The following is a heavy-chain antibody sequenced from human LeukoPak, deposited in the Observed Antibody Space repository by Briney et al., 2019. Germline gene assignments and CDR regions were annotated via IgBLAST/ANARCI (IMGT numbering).Heavy chain of an antibody. CDR2: INPNSGGT. J-gene: IGHJ4*02. V-gene: IGHV1-2*02. CDR1: GYSFSGHY. Sequence: ASVKVSCKASGYSFSGHYMHWVRQAPGQGLEWMGWINPNSGGTNYAQKFQGRVTMTRDTSISTAYMELSRLRSDDPAVYYCASFGDGYHTAINLDYWGQGTLVTVSS. CDR3: ASFGDGYHTAINLDY. D-gene: IGHD5-24*01.